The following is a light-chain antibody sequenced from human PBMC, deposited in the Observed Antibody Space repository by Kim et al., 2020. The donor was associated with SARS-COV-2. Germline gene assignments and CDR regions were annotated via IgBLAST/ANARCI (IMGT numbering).Light chain of an antibody. CDR1: HSISSV. Sequence: SLAPGETASRSGRASHSISSVAWYQQKPGQAPSLLNYETSNRTTSIPARFSGRGSGAVFPLTSSSLEPEDFAVYYCQQNNNWPPGFGGGTKVDIK. CDR3: QQNNNWPPG. J-gene: IGKJ4*01. CDR2: ETS. V-gene: IGKV3-11*01.